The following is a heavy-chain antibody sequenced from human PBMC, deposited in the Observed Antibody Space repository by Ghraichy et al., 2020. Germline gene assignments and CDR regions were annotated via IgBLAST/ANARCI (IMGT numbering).Heavy chain of an antibody. CDR3: AKGILESYYYYYGMDV. CDR1: GFTFSSYA. Sequence: GGSLRLSCAASGFTFSSYATSWVRQAPGKGLEWVSAISVSGGTTYYADSVKGRFTTSRDNSKNTLYLQMNSLRAEDTAVYYCAKGILESYYYYYGMDVWGQGTTVTVSS. V-gene: IGHV3-23*01. J-gene: IGHJ6*02. CDR2: ISVSGGTT. D-gene: IGHD3-3*01.